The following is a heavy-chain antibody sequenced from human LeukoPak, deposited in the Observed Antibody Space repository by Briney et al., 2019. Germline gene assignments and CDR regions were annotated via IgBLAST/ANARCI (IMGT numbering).Heavy chain of an antibody. CDR3: AKTVTPGGGPRDY. CDR2: ISGNSGST. V-gene: IGHV3-23*01. J-gene: IGHJ4*02. D-gene: IGHD2-15*01. Sequence: GGSLRLSCGASGFTFSSYAMSWIRQAPGKGLEWVSAISGNSGSTYYADSVKGRFTISRDNSKNTLYLQMNSLRAEDTAVYYCAKTVTPGGGPRDYWGQGTLVTVSS. CDR1: GFTFSSYA.